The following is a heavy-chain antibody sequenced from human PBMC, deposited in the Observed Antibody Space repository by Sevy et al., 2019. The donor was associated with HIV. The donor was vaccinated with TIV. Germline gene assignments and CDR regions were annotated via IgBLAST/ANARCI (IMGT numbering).Heavy chain of an antibody. Sequence: SETLSLTCAVSGGSISSSNWWSWVRQPPGKGLEWIGEIYRSGSTNYNPSLKSRVTISVDKSKNQFSLKLSSVTAADTAVHYCARGGPYSSSLYFDLWGRGTLVTVSS. D-gene: IGHD6-13*01. CDR1: GGSISSSNW. CDR2: IYRSGST. J-gene: IGHJ2*01. V-gene: IGHV4-4*02. CDR3: ARGGPYSSSLYFDL.